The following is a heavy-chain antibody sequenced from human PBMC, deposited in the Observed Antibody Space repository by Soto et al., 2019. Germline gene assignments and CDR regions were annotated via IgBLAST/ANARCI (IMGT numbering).Heavy chain of an antibody. V-gene: IGHV4-30-4*01. CDR3: AGSYCSGGSCYYFDY. Sequence: QVQLQESGPGLVKPSQTLSLTCTVSGGSISSGDYYWSWIRQPPEKGLEWIGYIRYSGGTYYNPALKSRVTISVETSKNRFSLKLTSVTAADTAVYYCAGSYCSGGSCYYFDYWGQGTLITVSS. J-gene: IGHJ4*02. D-gene: IGHD2-15*01. CDR1: GGSISSGDYY. CDR2: IRYSGGT.